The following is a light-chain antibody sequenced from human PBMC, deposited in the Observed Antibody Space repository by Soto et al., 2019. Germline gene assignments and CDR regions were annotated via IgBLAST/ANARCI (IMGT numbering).Light chain of an antibody. V-gene: IGKV1-39*01. CDR3: QQTYSTPQT. Sequence: DIQRPQSPSSLSASVGDRVTITCRASQSVSGYLNWYQQKLGKAPKLLIYSASTLQSGVPSRFSGSGSGTDFTLTISSLQPEDFATYYCQQTYSTPQTFGQGTKVDI. J-gene: IGKJ1*01. CDR1: QSVSGY. CDR2: SAS.